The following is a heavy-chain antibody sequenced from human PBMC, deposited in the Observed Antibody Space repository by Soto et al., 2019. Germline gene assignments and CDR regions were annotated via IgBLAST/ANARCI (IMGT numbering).Heavy chain of an antibody. D-gene: IGHD2-15*01. Sequence: ASVKVSCKASGYTFTGYYMHWVRQAPGQGLEWMGWINPNSGGTNYAQKFQGRVTMTRDTSISTAYMELRRLRSDDTAVYYCARVVVVAAKIWFDLWGQGILVTVSS. J-gene: IGHJ5*02. CDR3: ARVVVVAAKIWFDL. V-gene: IGHV1-2*02. CDR1: GYTFTGYY. CDR2: INPNSGGT.